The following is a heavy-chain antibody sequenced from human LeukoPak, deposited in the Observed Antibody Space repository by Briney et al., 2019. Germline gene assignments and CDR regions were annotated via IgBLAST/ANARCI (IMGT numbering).Heavy chain of an antibody. J-gene: IGHJ4*02. CDR1: GDSISSDYW. V-gene: IGHV4-4*02. Sequence: SGTLSLTCAVSGDSISSDYWWSWVRQAPGEGLEWIGEIFHSGSTNYSPSLKSRVTISVDKPKNQFSLKLTSVTAADTAVYYCARGLVDTGRSRFDYWGQGTLVTVSS. D-gene: IGHD5-12*01. CDR2: IFHSGST. CDR3: ARGLVDTGRSRFDY.